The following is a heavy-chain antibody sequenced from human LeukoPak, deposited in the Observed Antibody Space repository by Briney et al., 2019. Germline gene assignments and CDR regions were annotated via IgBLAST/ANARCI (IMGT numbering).Heavy chain of an antibody. CDR3: ASQYTSSRIFDD. CDR1: GFTFSIYT. D-gene: IGHD6-13*01. Sequence: SGGSLRLSCVASGFTFSIYTMSWVRQAPGKGLEWVSSISSSSTYIYYADSVKGRFTVSRDNAKNSLYLQMNSLRAEDTAVYFCASQYTSSRIFDDWGQGTLVTVSS. V-gene: IGHV3-21*01. CDR2: ISSSSTYI. J-gene: IGHJ4*02.